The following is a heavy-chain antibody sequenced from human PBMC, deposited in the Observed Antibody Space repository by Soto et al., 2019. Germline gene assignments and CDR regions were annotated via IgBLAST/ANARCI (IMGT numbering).Heavy chain of an antibody. J-gene: IGHJ6*03. D-gene: IGHD1-26*01. CDR3: ANLAKNYYHYMDV. V-gene: IGHV3-9*01. Sequence: GGSLRLSCAASGFTFDDYAMHWVRQAPGKGLEWVSGISWNSGSIGYADSVKGRFTISRDNAKNSLYLQMNSLRAEDTALYYYANLAKNYYHYMDVWGKGTTVTVSS. CDR2: ISWNSGSI. CDR1: GFTFDDYA.